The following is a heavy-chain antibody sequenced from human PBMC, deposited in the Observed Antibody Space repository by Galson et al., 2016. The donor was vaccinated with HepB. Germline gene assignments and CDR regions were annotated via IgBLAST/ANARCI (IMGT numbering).Heavy chain of an antibody. J-gene: IGHJ4*02. CDR1: GFSFGAYA. V-gene: IGHV3-23*01. Sequence: SLRLSCAASGFSFGAYAMRWVRQAPGKGLEWVSAITGGGISTYYLDSVKGRFVIARDNSKTTLFLQMNNLRAEDTATYYCAKDLRTWGQGTLVTVSS. CDR3: AKDLRT. CDR2: ITGGGIST. D-gene: IGHD1-1*01.